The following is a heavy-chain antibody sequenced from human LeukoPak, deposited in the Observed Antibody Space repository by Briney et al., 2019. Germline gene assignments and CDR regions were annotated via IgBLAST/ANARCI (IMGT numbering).Heavy chain of an antibody. J-gene: IGHJ6*03. D-gene: IGHD3-22*01. CDR3: ARASSYYDSSGYNYYYMDV. Sequence: GGSLRLSCAASGFTFSSYWMSWVRQARGKGLEWVANIKQDGSEKYYVDSVKGRFTISRDNAKNSLYLQMNSLRAEDTAVYYCARASSYYDSSGYNYYYMDVWGKGTTVTVSS. CDR2: IKQDGSEK. CDR1: GFTFSSYW. V-gene: IGHV3-7*01.